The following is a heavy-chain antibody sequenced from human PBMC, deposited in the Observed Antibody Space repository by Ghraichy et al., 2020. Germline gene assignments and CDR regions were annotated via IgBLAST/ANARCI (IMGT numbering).Heavy chain of an antibody. V-gene: IGHV4-34*01. J-gene: IGHJ6*02. CDR3: ARGHSRSYYYYGMDV. D-gene: IGHD3-3*02. CDR1: GGSFSGYY. CDR2: INHSGST. Sequence: SETLSLTCAVYGGSFSGYYWSWIRQPPGKGLEWIGEINHSGSTNYNPSLKSRVTISVDTSNNQFALKLISVTAADTAVYYCARGHSRSYYYYGMDVWGQGTTVTVSS.